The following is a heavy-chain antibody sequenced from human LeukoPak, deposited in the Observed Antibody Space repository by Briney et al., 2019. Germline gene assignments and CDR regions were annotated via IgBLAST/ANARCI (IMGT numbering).Heavy chain of an antibody. V-gene: IGHV3-74*01. J-gene: IGHJ4*02. CDR2: INPDGSNT. CDR1: GFTFSNYW. D-gene: IGHD3-10*01. CDR3: AKDLHYGSADY. Sequence: GGSLRLSCAASGFTFSNYWMHWVRQDPGKGLVWVSYINPDGSNTNYADSVKGRFTISRDNAKNALYLQMNSLRAEDTAVYYCAKDLHYGSADYWGQGTLVSVSS.